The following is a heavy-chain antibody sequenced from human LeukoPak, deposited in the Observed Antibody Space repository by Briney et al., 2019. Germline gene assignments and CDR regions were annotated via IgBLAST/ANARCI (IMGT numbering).Heavy chain of an antibody. CDR3: ASLSTGYSTTH. J-gene: IGHJ4*02. V-gene: IGHV4-39*01. Sequence: PSETLSLTCTVSGGSISSSSYYWGWVRQPPGKGLEWIGSIYYSGSTSYYPNLKSRVTRSVDTSKNHFSLKLSSVTAADTAVYYCASLSTGYSTTHWGQGTLVTVSS. CDR1: GGSISSSSYY. D-gene: IGHD6-13*01. CDR2: IYYSGST.